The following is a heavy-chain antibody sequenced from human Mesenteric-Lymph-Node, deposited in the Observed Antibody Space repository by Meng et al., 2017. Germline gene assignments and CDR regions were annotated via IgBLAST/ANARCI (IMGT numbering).Heavy chain of an antibody. D-gene: IGHD6-19*01. CDR3: ARNRDSSGWGAGDY. Sequence: GESLKISCVASGFPFTNYGLHWFRLAPGKGLEWVAVIWYDGTLKYYGDSVRGRFTISRDNSKNTLYLEMDSLRAEDTAVYYCARNRDSSGWGAGDYWGQGTLVTVSS. CDR2: IWYDGTLK. J-gene: IGHJ4*02. CDR1: GFPFTNYG. V-gene: IGHV3-33*01.